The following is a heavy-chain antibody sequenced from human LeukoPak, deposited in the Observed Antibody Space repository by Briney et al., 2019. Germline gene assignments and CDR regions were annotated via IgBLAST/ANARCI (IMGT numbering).Heavy chain of an antibody. D-gene: IGHD3-22*01. V-gene: IGHV4-31*03. CDR3: ARLWASTYYYDSSGYWYYFDY. CDR2: IYYSGST. J-gene: IGHJ4*02. CDR1: GGSISSGGYY. Sequence: SETLSLTCTVSGGSISSGGYYWSWIRQHPGKGLEWIGYIYYSGSTYYNPSLKSRVTISVDTSKNQFSLKLSSVTAADTAVYYCARLWASTYYYDSSGYWYYFDYWGQGTLVTVSS.